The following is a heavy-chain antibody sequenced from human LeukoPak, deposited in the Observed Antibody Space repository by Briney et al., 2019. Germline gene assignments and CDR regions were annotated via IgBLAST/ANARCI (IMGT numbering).Heavy chain of an antibody. CDR3: ARDLDGSGYYPDY. CDR2: IYYSGST. J-gene: IGHJ4*02. V-gene: IGHV4-39*07. Sequence: SETLSLTCTVSGGSISSSSYYWGWIRQPPGKGLEWIGSIYYSGSTYYNPSLKSRVTISVDTSKNQFSLKLSSVTAADTAVYYCARDLDGSGYYPDYWGQGTLVTVSS. D-gene: IGHD3-22*01. CDR1: GGSISSSSYY.